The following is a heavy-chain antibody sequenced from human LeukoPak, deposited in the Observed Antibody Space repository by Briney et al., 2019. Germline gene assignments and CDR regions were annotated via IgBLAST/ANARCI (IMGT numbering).Heavy chain of an antibody. CDR3: ARAQYSSSRRYFQH. D-gene: IGHD6-13*01. CDR2: MNPNSGNT. J-gene: IGHJ1*01. Sequence: VSVKVSCKASGYTFTSYDINWVRQATGQGLEWMGWMNPNSGNTGYAQKFQGRVTITRNTSISTAYMELSSLRSEDTAVYYCARAQYSSSRRYFQHWGQGTLVTVSS. V-gene: IGHV1-8*03. CDR1: GYTFTSYD.